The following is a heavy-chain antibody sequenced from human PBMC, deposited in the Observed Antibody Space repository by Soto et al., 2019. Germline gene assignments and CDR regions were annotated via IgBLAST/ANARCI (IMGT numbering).Heavy chain of an antibody. V-gene: IGHV4-59*01. J-gene: IGHJ4*02. CDR1: GDSISTDY. Sequence: PSETLSLTCTVSGDSISTDYWSWIRQSPGKGLEWIGYIYFTGSTTYNPSLKSRVTISVDTSKNQFSLKLSSVTAADTAVYYCARDTTSGSFWDYWGQGTLLTVSS. CDR2: IYFTGST. D-gene: IGHD1-26*01. CDR3: ARDTTSGSFWDY.